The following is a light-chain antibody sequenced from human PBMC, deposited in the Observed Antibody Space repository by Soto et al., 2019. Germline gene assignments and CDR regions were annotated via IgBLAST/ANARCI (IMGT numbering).Light chain of an antibody. J-gene: IGLJ1*01. Sequence: QSALTQPASVSGSPGQSITIPCTGTSGDVGSYNLVSWYQQHPGKAPKLMIYEVTEWPSGVSNRFSGSKSGNTASLTISGLQPEDEADYYCCSYAGNSEVFGTGTKVTVL. CDR3: CSYAGNSEV. CDR1: SGDVGSYNL. V-gene: IGLV2-23*02. CDR2: EVT.